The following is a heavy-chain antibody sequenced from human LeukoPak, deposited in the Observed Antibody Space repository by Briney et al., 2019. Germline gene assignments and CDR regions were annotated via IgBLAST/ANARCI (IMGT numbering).Heavy chain of an antibody. CDR3: SRLLPSRPDFYFDY. Sequence: SETLSLTCTVSGASISSDYWSWIRQPPGRRPEWIGYIYSSGTTKYNPSPQSRVTISIDTSKNQFSLKLTSMTAADTAVYFCSRLLPSRPDFYFDYWGQGTLVTVSS. CDR1: GASISSDY. CDR2: IYSSGTT. D-gene: IGHD6-6*01. J-gene: IGHJ4*02. V-gene: IGHV4-4*09.